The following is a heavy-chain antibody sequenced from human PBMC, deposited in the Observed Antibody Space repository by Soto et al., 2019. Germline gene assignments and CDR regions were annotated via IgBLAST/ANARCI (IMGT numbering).Heavy chain of an antibody. CDR3: AGMKSARLDH. Sequence: QVQLLQSGTEVKRPGSSVKVSCRASGVSFNSYGFAWVRQAPGRGLEWVGKINPASQLRNYQQSLQGRGTITADTSTRTAYMELSGLPSEDTAFYYCAGMKSARLDHWGQGTLVTVSS. CDR1: GVSFNSYG. V-gene: IGHV1-69*09. CDR2: INPASQLR. J-gene: IGHJ4*02.